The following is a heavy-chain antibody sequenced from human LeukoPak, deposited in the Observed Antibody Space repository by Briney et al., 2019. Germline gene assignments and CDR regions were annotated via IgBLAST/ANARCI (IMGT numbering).Heavy chain of an antibody. CDR2: INPNSGDT. CDR1: GYTFTDYY. CDR3: ARANFLYCSSTTCLFDY. V-gene: IGHV1-2*02. J-gene: IGHJ4*02. Sequence: GASVKVSRKASGYTFTDYYMHWVRQAPGQGFEWMGWINPNSGDTNYAQKFQDRVTMTRDTSISTAHMELSRLRSDDTAVYYCARANFLYCSSTTCLFDYWGQGTLVIVSS. D-gene: IGHD2-2*01.